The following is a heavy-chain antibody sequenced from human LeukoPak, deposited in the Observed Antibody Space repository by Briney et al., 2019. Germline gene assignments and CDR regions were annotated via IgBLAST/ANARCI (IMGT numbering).Heavy chain of an antibody. V-gene: IGHV3-33*06. D-gene: IGHD2-15*01. Sequence: PGRSLRLSCIASGFTFSSYGMHWVRQAPGKGLEWVAVVWYDGSNKYYAASVKGRFTISRDNSKNTLYVQMNSLRAEDTAVYYCAKDVGMIGYCSGGSCYAIDYWGQGTLVTVSS. CDR3: AKDVGMIGYCSGGSCYAIDY. J-gene: IGHJ4*02. CDR2: VWYDGSNK. CDR1: GFTFSSYG.